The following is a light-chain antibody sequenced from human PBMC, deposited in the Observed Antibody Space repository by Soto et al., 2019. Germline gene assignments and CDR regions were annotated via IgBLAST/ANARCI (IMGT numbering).Light chain of an antibody. J-gene: IGKJ1*01. CDR3: QQYGRSPDWDRWK. CDR2: GAS. Sequence: EIVLTQSPGTLSLSPGERATLSCRASQSISSSNLAWYQQKPGQAPRLLLYGASNRAAGITDRFSGSGSGTDFTLTISRLEPEDFVVYYCQQYGRSPDWDRWKFGQGTKVEVK. CDR1: QSISSSN. V-gene: IGKV3-20*01.